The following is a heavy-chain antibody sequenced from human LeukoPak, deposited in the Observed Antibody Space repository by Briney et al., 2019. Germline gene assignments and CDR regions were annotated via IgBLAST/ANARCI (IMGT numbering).Heavy chain of an antibody. CDR3: ARRGARGVSLDY. Sequence: SETLSLTCTVSGGSISSGGYYWSWIRQHPGKGPEWIGYIYYSGSTYYNPSLKSRVTTSVDTSKNQFSLKLSSVTAADTAVYYCARRGARGVSLDYWGQGTLVTVSS. D-gene: IGHD3-10*01. CDR1: GGSISSGGYY. V-gene: IGHV4-31*03. J-gene: IGHJ4*02. CDR2: IYYSGST.